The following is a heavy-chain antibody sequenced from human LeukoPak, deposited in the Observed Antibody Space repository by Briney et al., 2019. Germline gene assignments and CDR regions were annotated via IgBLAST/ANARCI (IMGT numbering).Heavy chain of an antibody. CDR1: GYTLTSYD. CDR3: AKGAPGSYCSGGSCPYFDY. J-gene: IGHJ4*02. CDR2: MNPNSGNT. V-gene: IGHV1-8*01. D-gene: IGHD2-15*01. Sequence: ASVKVSCKASGYTLTSYDINWVRQATGQGLEWMGWMNPNSGNTGYAQKFQGRVTMTRNTSISTAYMELTSLRSEDTAVYYCAKGAPGSYCSGGSCPYFDYWGQGTLATVSS.